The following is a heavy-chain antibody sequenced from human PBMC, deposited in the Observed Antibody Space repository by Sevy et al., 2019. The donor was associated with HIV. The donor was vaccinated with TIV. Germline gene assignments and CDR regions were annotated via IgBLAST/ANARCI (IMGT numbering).Heavy chain of an antibody. J-gene: IGHJ6*02. CDR3: TRVEGATDWGTDA. V-gene: IGHV3-49*04. CDR1: GFTSGGYT. D-gene: IGHD1-26*01. Sequence: GGSLRLSCRASGFTSGGYTMSWVRQAPGKGLEWVGFIRSKANGGTTAYAASVQGRFTISRDDSKSIAYLQMNSLKTEDTGVYYCTRVEGATDWGTDAWGQGTTVTVSS. CDR2: IRSKANGGTT.